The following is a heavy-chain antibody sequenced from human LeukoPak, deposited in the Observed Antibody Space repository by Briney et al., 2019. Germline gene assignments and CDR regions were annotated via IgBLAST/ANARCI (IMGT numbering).Heavy chain of an antibody. D-gene: IGHD6-6*01. CDR1: GGSISSSSYY. CDR2: IYYSGST. Sequence: SETLSLTCTVSGGSISSSSYYWGWLRQPPGKGLEWIGSIYYSGSTYYSPSLKSRVTISVDTSKNQFSLKLSSVTAADTAVYYCARGRGYSSSSTEFDYWGQGTLVTVSS. V-gene: IGHV4-39*07. J-gene: IGHJ4*02. CDR3: ARGRGYSSSSTEFDY.